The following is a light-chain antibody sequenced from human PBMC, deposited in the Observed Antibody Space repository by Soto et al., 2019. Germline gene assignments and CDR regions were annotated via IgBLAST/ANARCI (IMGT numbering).Light chain of an antibody. V-gene: IGKV1-5*03. J-gene: IGKJ1*01. CDR1: QSISSW. CDR2: KAS. Sequence: DIQMTQSPSTLSASVGDRVTITCRASQSISSWLAWYQQKPGRAPKVLIYKASSLDSAVPSRFSGSGSGTEFTLTISSLQPDDFASYYCQQYNSYPWTFGQGTKVDIK. CDR3: QQYNSYPWT.